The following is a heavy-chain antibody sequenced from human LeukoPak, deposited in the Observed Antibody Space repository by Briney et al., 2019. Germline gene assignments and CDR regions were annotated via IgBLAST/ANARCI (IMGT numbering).Heavy chain of an antibody. Sequence: GSLRLSCVVSGFTFNRCWMNWVRQPPGKGLEWIGYIYYSGSTNYNPSLKSRVTISVDTSKNQFSLKLSSVTAADTAVYYCASYTTGIDPAFDPWGQGTLVTVSS. D-gene: IGHD1-1*01. CDR2: IYYSGST. CDR1: GFTFNRCW. J-gene: IGHJ5*02. V-gene: IGHV4-59*01. CDR3: ASYTTGIDPAFDP.